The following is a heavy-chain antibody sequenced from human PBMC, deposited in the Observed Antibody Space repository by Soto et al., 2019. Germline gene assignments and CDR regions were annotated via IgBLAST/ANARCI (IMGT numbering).Heavy chain of an antibody. V-gene: IGHV3-30-3*01. CDR2: ISHDGRIE. CDR3: ARDGLPDDFRSGGYWFDP. J-gene: IGHJ5*02. Sequence: QVHLVEAGGGVVQPGRSLRLSCAASGFTFSTFALHWVRQAPGDGLEWVALISHDGRIEKYADSVKGRFTISRDNSKNTLYMQMDSLRLEDTGVYYCARDGLPDDFRSGGYWFDPWGQGTQFTVSS. D-gene: IGHD3-3*01. CDR1: GFTFSTFA.